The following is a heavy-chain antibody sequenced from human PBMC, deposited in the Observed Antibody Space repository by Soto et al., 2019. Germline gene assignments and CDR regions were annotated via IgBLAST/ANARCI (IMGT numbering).Heavy chain of an antibody. D-gene: IGHD1-26*01. CDR1: GFTFSSYS. J-gene: IGHJ6*02. V-gene: IGHV3-21*01. CDR2: ISSSSYI. CDR3: ARDRSIVGATTGDYYYGMDV. Sequence: EVQLVESGGGLVKPGGSLRLSCAASGFTFSSYSMNWVRQAPGKGLEWVSSISSSSYIYYEDSVKGRFTISRDNAKNSLYLQMNSLRAEDTAVYYCARDRSIVGATTGDYYYGMDVWGQGTTVTVSS.